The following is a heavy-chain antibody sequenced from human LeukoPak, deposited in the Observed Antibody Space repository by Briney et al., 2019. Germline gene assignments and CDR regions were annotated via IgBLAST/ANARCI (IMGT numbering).Heavy chain of an antibody. D-gene: IGHD3-16*02. J-gene: IGHJ4*02. CDR1: GGSFSGYY. CDR3: ARHIARDYVWGSYRGGAGFDY. Sequence: PSETLYLTCAVYGGSFSGYYWSWIRQPPGKGLEWIGEINHSGSTNYNPSLKSRVTISVDTSKNQFSLKLSSVTAADTAVYYCARHIARDYVWGSYRGGAGFDYWGQGTLVTVSS. CDR2: INHSGST. V-gene: IGHV4-34*01.